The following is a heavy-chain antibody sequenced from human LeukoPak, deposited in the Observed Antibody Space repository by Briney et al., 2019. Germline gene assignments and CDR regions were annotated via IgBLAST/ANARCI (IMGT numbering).Heavy chain of an antibody. V-gene: IGHV4-39*07. D-gene: IGHD3-22*01. Sequence: SETLSLTCTVSGGSLSDSSYYWGWIRQPPGKGLEWIGSLYYSGSTNYNPSLKSRVTISVDTSKNQFSLKLSSVTAADTAVYFCARGPYSYDSSGAFDIWGQGTMVTVSS. CDR2: LYYSGST. CDR1: GGSLSDSSYY. CDR3: ARGPYSYDSSGAFDI. J-gene: IGHJ3*02.